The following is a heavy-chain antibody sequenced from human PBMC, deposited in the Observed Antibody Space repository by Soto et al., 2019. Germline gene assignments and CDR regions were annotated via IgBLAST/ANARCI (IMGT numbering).Heavy chain of an antibody. V-gene: IGHV4-39*01. Sequence: SETLSLTCTVSGGSISSSSYYWGWIRQPPGKGLEWIGSIYYSGSTYYNPSLKSRVTISVDTSKNQFSLKLSSVTAADTAVYYCACSPRLGVTAPYYFDYWGQGTLVTVSS. D-gene: IGHD2-21*02. CDR3: ACSPRLGVTAPYYFDY. J-gene: IGHJ4*02. CDR2: IYYSGST. CDR1: GGSISSSSYY.